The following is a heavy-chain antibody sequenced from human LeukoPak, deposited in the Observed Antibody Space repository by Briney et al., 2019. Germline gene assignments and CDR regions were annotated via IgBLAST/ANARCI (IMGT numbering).Heavy chain of an antibody. CDR3: ARESYIYGSGSHDAFDI. Sequence: PSETLSLTYTVSGVSISSYYWSWIRQPAGKGLEWIGRIHTSGSTNYNPSLKSRVTMSVDTSKNQFSLKMSSVTAADTAVYYCARESYIYGSGSHDAFDIWGQGTLVTVSS. D-gene: IGHD3-10*01. V-gene: IGHV4-4*07. J-gene: IGHJ3*02. CDR1: GVSISSYY. CDR2: IHTSGST.